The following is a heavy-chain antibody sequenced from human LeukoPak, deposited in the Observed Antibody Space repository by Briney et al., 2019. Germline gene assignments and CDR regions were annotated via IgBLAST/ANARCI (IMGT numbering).Heavy chain of an antibody. CDR3: AKTATGQYFYFDL. CDR2: ISYDGNND. J-gene: IGHJ2*01. CDR1: GFTFHYSG. V-gene: IGHV3-30*18. Sequence: GGSLRLSCAASGFTFHYSGMHWVRQTPGKGLQWVGYISYDGNNDYYEDSVKGRFTTSGDNSEKTLHLQMNSLRTEDTAVYYCAKTATGQYFYFDLWGRGTLVTVSS. D-gene: IGHD1-1*01.